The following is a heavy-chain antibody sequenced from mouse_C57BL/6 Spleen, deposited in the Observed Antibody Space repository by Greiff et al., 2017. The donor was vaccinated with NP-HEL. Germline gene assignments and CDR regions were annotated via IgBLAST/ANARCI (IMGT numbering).Heavy chain of an antibody. D-gene: IGHD1-1*01. CDR3: ARFNYGSKDWYFDV. CDR2: IDPSDSYT. Sequence: VQLQQPGAELVRPGTSVKLSCKASGYNFTSYWMHWVKQRPGQGLEWIGVIDPSDSYTNYNQKFKGKATLTVDTSSSTAYMQLSSLTSEDSAVYYCARFNYGSKDWYFDVWGTGTTVTVSS. V-gene: IGHV1-59*01. J-gene: IGHJ1*03. CDR1: GYNFTSYW.